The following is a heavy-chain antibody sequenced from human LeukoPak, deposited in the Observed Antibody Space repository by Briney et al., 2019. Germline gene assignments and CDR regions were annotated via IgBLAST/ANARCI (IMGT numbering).Heavy chain of an antibody. CDR2: INPGNGNT. V-gene: IGHV1-3*03. CDR3: ARGLLQLWLEY. Sequence: ASVKVSCKASGYTFSTYSMHWVRQAPGQRLEWMGWINPGNGNTKYSQEFQGRVTTTRDTSASTAYMELSSLRSEDMAVYYCARGLLQLWLEYWGQGTLVTVSS. D-gene: IGHD5-18*01. CDR1: GYTFSTYS. J-gene: IGHJ4*02.